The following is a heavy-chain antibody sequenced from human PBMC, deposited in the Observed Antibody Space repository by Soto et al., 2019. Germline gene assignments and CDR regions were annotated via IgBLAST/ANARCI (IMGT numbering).Heavy chain of an antibody. Sequence: SETLSLTCAVSGGSISSSNWWSWVRQPLGKGLEWIGEIYHSGSTNYNPSLKGRVTISVDKSKNQFSLKLSSVTAADTAVYYCARGLMGLLRFFDYWGQGTLVTVSS. CDR3: ARGLMGLLRFFDY. CDR1: GGSISSSNW. J-gene: IGHJ4*02. V-gene: IGHV4-4*02. CDR2: IYHSGST. D-gene: IGHD3-16*01.